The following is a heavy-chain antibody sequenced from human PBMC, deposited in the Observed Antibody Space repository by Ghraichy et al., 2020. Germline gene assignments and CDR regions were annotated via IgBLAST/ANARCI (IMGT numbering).Heavy chain of an antibody. V-gene: IGHV4-59*08. J-gene: IGHJ5*02. CDR1: GGSISNYY. CDR3: ARHDFWSGYDRWFDP. Sequence: SETLSLTCTVSGGSISNYYWSWIRQSPGMGLEWIGYINYSGSTSYNPSLKSRVTISVDSSKNHFSLKLTSVTAADTAVYYCARHDFWSGYDRWFDPWGQGTLVTVSS. D-gene: IGHD3-3*01. CDR2: INYSGST.